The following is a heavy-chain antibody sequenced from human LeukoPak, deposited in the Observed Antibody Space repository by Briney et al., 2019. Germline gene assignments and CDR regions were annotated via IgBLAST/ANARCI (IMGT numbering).Heavy chain of an antibody. CDR3: ARGGSGWFGRTDY. J-gene: IGHJ4*02. D-gene: IGHD6-19*01. V-gene: IGHV3-23*01. CDR2: LNGNSAEV. CDR1: GFTFSRYS. Sequence: GGSLRLSCEASGFTFSRYSMTWVREAPGTGLQWVSTLNGNSAEVFYAESVKGRFTISRDNSMNTLYLEMNNLRADDTALYYCARGGSGWFGRTDYWGQGTLVTVSS.